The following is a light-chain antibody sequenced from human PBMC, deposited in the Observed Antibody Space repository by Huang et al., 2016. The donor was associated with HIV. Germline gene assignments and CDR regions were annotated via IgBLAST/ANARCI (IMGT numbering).Light chain of an antibody. CDR2: GAS. CDR1: QRVSSTY. Sequence: EIVLTQSPGTLSLSPGERATLSCRASQRVSSTYLAWYQQKPGQAPRLLIDGASTRATGIPDRFSGSGSGTDFTLTISRLEPEDFAVFYCQQYGSSITFGQGTRLEIK. CDR3: QQYGSSIT. V-gene: IGKV3-20*01. J-gene: IGKJ5*01.